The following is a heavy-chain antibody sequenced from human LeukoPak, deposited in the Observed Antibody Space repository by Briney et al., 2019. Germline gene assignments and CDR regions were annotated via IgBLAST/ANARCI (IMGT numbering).Heavy chain of an antibody. Sequence: GGSLRLSCTASGFTFSSYGMTWVRQAPGRGLEWVSSISGSGGSTYYADSVKGRFTISRDNSKNTLYLQMNSLRAEDTAVYYCAKKESRYCSSTSCLIGMDVWGQGTTVTVSS. J-gene: IGHJ6*02. CDR3: AKKESRYCSSTSCLIGMDV. CDR1: GFTFSSYG. D-gene: IGHD2-2*01. CDR2: ISGSGGST. V-gene: IGHV3-23*01.